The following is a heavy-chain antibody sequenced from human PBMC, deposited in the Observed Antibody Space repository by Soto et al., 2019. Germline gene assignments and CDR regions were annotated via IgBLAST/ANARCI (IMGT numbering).Heavy chain of an antibody. D-gene: IGHD4-17*01. CDR2: IYRDGST. CDR1: GFTGSGDY. J-gene: IGHJ4*02. V-gene: IGHV3-53*01. CDR3: ARSTYGSHYFDY. Sequence: PGGSLRLSGAVSGFTGSGDYMNWGRQGPGKGLGWGSIIYRDGSTFYAVSVKGRSTLSRDNSKNTLFLQMNSLRAEDTAVYYCARSTYGSHYFDYWGQGTLVTVSS.